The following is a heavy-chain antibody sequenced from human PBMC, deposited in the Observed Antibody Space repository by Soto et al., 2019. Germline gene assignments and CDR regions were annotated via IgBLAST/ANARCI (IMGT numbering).Heavy chain of an antibody. CDR3: AHSHFEILTGPFDS. Sequence: TGPTLVNPPESLTPTFTSSGLSRTKTALTYGCIPQPLGNSLKGLSLMYWHDDKRYPPSLRNRLTIATDTSKNRVVLTLANVGPVDTATYFCAHSHFEILTGPFDSWGRGTLVTVSS. CDR2: MYWHDDK. V-gene: IGHV2-5*01. CDR1: GLSRTKTALT. D-gene: IGHD3-9*01. J-gene: IGHJ5*01.